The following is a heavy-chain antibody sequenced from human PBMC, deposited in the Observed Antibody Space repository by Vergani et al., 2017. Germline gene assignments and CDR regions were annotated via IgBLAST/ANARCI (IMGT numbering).Heavy chain of an antibody. CDR3: AKARPAARYYYYCMDV. CDR2: IYYSGST. CDR1: GGSISSGGYY. D-gene: IGHD2-2*01. J-gene: IGHJ6*03. Sequence: QVQLQESGPGLVKPSQTLSLTCTVSGGSISSGGYYWSWIRQHPGKGLEWIGYIYYSGSTYYNPSLKSRVTISVDTSKNQFSLKLSSVTDADTAVYYCAKARPAARYYYYCMDVWGKGTTVTVSS. V-gene: IGHV4-31*03.